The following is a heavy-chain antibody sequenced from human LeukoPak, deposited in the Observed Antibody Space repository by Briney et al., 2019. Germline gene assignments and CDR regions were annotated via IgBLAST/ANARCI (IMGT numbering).Heavy chain of an antibody. V-gene: IGHV3-30*18. CDR3: AKHVDFDY. CDR1: GFTFSSYG. Sequence: GGSLRLSCAASGFTFSSYGMHWVRQAPGKGLEWVAVISYDGSNKYYADSVKGRFTTSRDNSKNTLYLQMNSLRAEDTAVYYCAKHVDFDYWGQGTLVTVSS. J-gene: IGHJ4*02. CDR2: ISYDGSNK. D-gene: IGHD5-12*01.